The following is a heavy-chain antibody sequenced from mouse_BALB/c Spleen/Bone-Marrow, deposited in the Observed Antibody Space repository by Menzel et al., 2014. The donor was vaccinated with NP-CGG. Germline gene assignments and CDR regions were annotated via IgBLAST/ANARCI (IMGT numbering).Heavy chain of an antibody. V-gene: IGHV1-7*01. CDR3: ARGGIYDGYSY. J-gene: IGHJ3*01. CDR1: GYTFTNYW. CDR2: IDPSTGYT. D-gene: IGHD2-3*01. Sequence: VQLQQSGAELAKPRASVKVSCKASGYTFTNYWMHWVKQRPGQGLEWIGYIDPSTGYTEYNQKFKDKATLTADKSSSTAYMQLSSLTSEDSAVYYCARGGIYDGYSYWGQGTLATVSA.